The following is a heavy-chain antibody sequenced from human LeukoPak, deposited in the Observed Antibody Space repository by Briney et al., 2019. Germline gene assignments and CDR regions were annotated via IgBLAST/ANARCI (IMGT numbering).Heavy chain of an antibody. J-gene: IGHJ4*02. V-gene: IGHV3-30*02. D-gene: IGHD6-13*01. CDR1: GFTFSSYA. Sequence: GGSLRLSCTTSGFTFSSYALSWVRQAPGKGLEWVAVIWYGGSNKYYADSVKGRFTISRDNSKNTLYLQMNSLRAEDTAVYYCAKDGSQQLVVYYFDYWGQGTLVTVSS. CDR2: IWYGGSNK. CDR3: AKDGSQQLVVYYFDY.